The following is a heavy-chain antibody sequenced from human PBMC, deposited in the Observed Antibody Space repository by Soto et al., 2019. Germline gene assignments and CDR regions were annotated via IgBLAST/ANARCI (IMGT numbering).Heavy chain of an antibody. CDR1: GFSVSTKS. CDR2: LYTDDST. V-gene: IGHV3-53*01. D-gene: IGHD3-22*01. CDR3: ARERAASGYILAY. Sequence: EVQLVESGGGLIQPGGSLRLSCVVSGFSVSTKSMTWVRQAPGKGLEWVSVLYTDDSTYYTDSVKGRFTISRDNSKNTLYLQMNSLRADDTAVYYCARERAASGYILAYWGRGTLVTVSS. J-gene: IGHJ4*02.